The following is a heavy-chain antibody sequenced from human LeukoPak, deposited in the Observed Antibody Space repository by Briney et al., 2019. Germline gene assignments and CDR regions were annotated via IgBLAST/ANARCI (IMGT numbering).Heavy chain of an antibody. J-gene: IGHJ4*02. Sequence: GGSLRLSCAASGFTFNSYSMNWVRQAPGKGLEWVSSISSSSSYIYYADSVKGRFTISRDNAKNSLYLQMNSLRAEDTAVYYCARRAVAAPPYYFDYWGQGTLVTVSS. CDR1: GFTFNSYS. D-gene: IGHD6-19*01. CDR3: ARRAVAAPPYYFDY. V-gene: IGHV3-21*01. CDR2: ISSSSSYI.